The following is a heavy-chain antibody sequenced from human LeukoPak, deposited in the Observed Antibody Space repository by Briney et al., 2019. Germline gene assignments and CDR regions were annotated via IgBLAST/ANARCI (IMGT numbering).Heavy chain of an antibody. CDR3: ARTVVVPAAIFERPGYFDY. CDR2: IIPIFGTA. J-gene: IGHJ4*02. Sequence: SVKVSCXASGGTFSSYAISWVRQAPGQGLEWMGGIIPIFGTANYAQKFQGRVTITADESTSTAYMELSSLRSEDTAVYYCARTVVVPAAIFERPGYFDYWGQGTLVTVSS. CDR1: GGTFSSYA. D-gene: IGHD2-2*01. V-gene: IGHV1-69*01.